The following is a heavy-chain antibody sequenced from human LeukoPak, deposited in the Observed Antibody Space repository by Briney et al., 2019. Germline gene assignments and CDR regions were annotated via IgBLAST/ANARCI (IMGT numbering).Heavy chain of an antibody. CDR2: ISSSGSTR. V-gene: IGHV3-48*03. D-gene: IGHD1-1*01. CDR3: ARDDWNDGNWFDP. CDR1: GVTFSSYE. J-gene: IGHJ5*02. Sequence: GGALRLSCAASGVTFSSYEMNWVRQAPGKGVERGSYISSSGSTRYYADSVKGGFTISRDNAKNSLYLQMHSLRAEDTAVYYCARDDWNDGNWFDPWGQGTLVTVSS.